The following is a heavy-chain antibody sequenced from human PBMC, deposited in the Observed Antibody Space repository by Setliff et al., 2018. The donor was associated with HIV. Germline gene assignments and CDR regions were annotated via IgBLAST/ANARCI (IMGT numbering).Heavy chain of an antibody. CDR1: GGSFNGYS. CDR3: ARSIVPVASGYYYFEY. Sequence: KPSETLSLTCAVYGGSFNGYSWTWIRQPPGKGLEWIGGINHSGSTNYNPSLKSRVTISVDTSKNQFSLKLSSVTAADTAVFYCARSIVPVASGYYYFEYWGQGTLVTVSS. CDR2: INHSGST. J-gene: IGHJ4*02. D-gene: IGHD3-3*01. V-gene: IGHV4-34*01.